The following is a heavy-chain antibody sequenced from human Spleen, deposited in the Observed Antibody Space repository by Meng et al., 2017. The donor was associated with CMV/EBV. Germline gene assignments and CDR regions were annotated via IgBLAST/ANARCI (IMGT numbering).Heavy chain of an antibody. D-gene: IGHD1-26*01. J-gene: IGHJ4*02. Sequence: GGSLRLSCAASGFTFSSYEMNWVRQAQGKGLEWVSYISSSGSTIYYADSVKGRFTISRDNAKNSLYLQMNSLRAEDTAVYYCARYLLGRYQVGATGFDYWGQGTLVTVSS. CDR2: ISSSGSTI. CDR1: GFTFSSYE. CDR3: ARYLLGRYQVGATGFDY. V-gene: IGHV3-48*03.